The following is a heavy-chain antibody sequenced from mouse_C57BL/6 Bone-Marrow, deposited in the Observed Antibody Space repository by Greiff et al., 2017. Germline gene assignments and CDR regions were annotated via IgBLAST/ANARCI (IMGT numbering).Heavy chain of an antibody. D-gene: IGHD2-5*01. V-gene: IGHV1-31*01. CDR1: GYSFTGYY. CDR2: IYPYNGVS. Sequence: EVKLQQSGPELVKPGASVKISCKASGYSFTGYYMHWVKQSHGNILEWIGYIYPYNGVSSYNKKFKGKATLTVDKSSSTAYMGLRSLTSEDSAVYYCAREGAYYSNYVFAYWGQGTLVTVSA. CDR3: AREGAYYSNYVFAY. J-gene: IGHJ3*01.